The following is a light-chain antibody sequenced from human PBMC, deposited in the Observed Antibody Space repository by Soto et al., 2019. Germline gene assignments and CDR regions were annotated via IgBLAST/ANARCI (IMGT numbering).Light chain of an antibody. CDR2: DAS. Sequence: DIQMTQSPSSLSASVGARVTITCRASQGIRNDLGWYQQKPGKAPKFLIYDASNLESGVPSRFSGSGSGTEFTLTISSLQPDDFATYYCQQYSSYWTFGQGTKVDIK. CDR3: QQYSSYWT. V-gene: IGKV1-17*01. CDR1: QGIRND. J-gene: IGKJ1*01.